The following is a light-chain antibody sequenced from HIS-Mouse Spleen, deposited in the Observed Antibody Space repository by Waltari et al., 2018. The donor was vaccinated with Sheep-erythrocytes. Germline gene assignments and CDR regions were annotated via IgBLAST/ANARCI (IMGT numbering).Light chain of an antibody. CDR3: QQANSFPPT. Sequence: DIQMTQSPSSVSASAGDRVTITCRASQGISSWLGWYQQKPGKAPKLLIYAASSLQSGVPSRFSGSVSGTDFTLTISSLQPEDFATYYCQQANSFPPTFGQWTKVEIK. CDR2: AAS. V-gene: IGKV1-12*01. CDR1: QGISSW. J-gene: IGKJ1*01.